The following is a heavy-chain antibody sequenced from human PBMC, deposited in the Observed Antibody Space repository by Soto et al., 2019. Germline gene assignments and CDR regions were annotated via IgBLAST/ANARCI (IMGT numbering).Heavy chain of an antibody. D-gene: IGHD3-9*01. Sequence: EVRLMESGGGFLQPGGSQRLSCVASGFTFNSYAMSWVRQTPEKGLEWVSAISGSGWQTYYAESVQGRFTISRDNSKTTVELHMNRLRAEDSGIYYCAKGRYFDASGGCANFWGRGTLVTVSS. CDR3: AKGRYFDASGGCANF. CDR1: GFTFNSYA. J-gene: IGHJ2*01. V-gene: IGHV3-23*01. CDR2: ISGSGWQT.